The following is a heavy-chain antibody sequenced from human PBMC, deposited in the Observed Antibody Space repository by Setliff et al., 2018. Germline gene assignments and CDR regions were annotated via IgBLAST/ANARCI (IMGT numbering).Heavy chain of an antibody. Sequence: SETLSLTCTVSGASISSYYWSWIRQPPGKGLEWIGYIYYSGSTNYNPSLKSRVTISVDRPKNQFSLKLSSVTAADTGVYYCARDSALHSYHYDSSGYLDYWGQGALVTVSS. CDR2: IYYSGST. CDR3: ARDSALHSYHYDSSGYLDY. D-gene: IGHD3-22*01. J-gene: IGHJ4*02. CDR1: GASISSYY. V-gene: IGHV4-59*01.